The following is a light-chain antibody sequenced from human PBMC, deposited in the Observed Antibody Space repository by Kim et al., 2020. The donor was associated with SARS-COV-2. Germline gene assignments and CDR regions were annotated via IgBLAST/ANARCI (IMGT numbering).Light chain of an antibody. CDR2: WAS. CDR1: QSVLYSSNNKSY. CDR3: QQYYSTPQT. V-gene: IGKV4-1*01. Sequence: DIVMTQSPDSLAVSLGERATINCKSSQSVLYSSNNKSYLAWYQQKPGQPPKLLIYWASTPESGVPDRFSGSGSGTDFTLTISSLQAEDVAVYYCQQYYSTPQTFGQGTKVDIK. J-gene: IGKJ1*01.